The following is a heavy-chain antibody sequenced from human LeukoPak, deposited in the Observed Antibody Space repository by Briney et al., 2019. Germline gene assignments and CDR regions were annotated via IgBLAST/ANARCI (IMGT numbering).Heavy chain of an antibody. D-gene: IGHD6-13*01. Sequence: AVNVSCKASGGTFSSYAISGVRQAPGQGLEWMGGIIPIFGTANYAQKFQGRVTITADESTSTAYMELSSLRSEDTAVYYCARDRKPLSSSWYAFVYWGQGTLVTVSS. CDR3: ARDRKPLSSSWYAFVY. CDR1: GGTFSSYA. J-gene: IGHJ4*02. V-gene: IGHV1-69*13. CDR2: IIPIFGTA.